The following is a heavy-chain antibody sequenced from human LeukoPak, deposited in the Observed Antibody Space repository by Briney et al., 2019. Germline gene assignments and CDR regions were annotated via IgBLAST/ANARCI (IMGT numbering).Heavy chain of an antibody. CDR2: INHSGST. D-gene: IGHD6-19*01. V-gene: IGHV4-34*01. J-gene: IGHJ6*02. CDR1: GGSFSGYY. CDR3: ARGSGWYGYYYYYGMDV. Sequence: PSETLSLTCAVYGGSFSGYYWSWIRQPPGKGLEWIGEINHSGSTNYNPSLKSRVTISVDTSKNQFSLKLSSVTGADTAVYYCARGSGWYGYYYYYGMDVWGQGTTVTVSS.